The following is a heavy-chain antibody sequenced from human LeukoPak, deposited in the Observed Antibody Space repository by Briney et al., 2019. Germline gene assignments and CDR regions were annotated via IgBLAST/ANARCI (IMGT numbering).Heavy chain of an antibody. CDR1: GGSISSGDYY. V-gene: IGHV4-30-4*01. CDR3: ARCHYDSSGTLDY. CDR2: IYYSGST. D-gene: IGHD3-22*01. Sequence: SETLSLTCTVSGGSISSGDYYWSWIRQPPGKGLEWIGYIYYSGSTYYNPSLKSRVTISVDASKNQFSLKLSSVTAADTAVYYCARCHYDSSGTLDYWGQGTLVTVSS. J-gene: IGHJ4*02.